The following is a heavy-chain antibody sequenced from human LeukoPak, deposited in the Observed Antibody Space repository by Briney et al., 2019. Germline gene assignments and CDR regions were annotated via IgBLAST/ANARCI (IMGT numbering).Heavy chain of an antibody. CDR3: ARSWGIAASFDP. CDR1: GYTFTSYD. V-gene: IGHV1-8*03. D-gene: IGHD6-13*01. Sequence: ASVKVSCKASGYTFTSYDINWVRQATGQGLEWMGWMNPDSGNTGYAQKFQGRVTITRNTSISTAYMELSSLRSEDTAVYYCARSWGIAASFDPWGQGTLVTVSS. J-gene: IGHJ5*02. CDR2: MNPDSGNT.